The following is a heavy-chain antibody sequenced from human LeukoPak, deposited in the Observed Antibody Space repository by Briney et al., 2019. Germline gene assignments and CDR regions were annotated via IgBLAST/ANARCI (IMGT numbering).Heavy chain of an antibody. CDR1: GFTFSTYE. V-gene: IGHV3-48*03. CDR2: ISSSGSTV. Sequence: GGSLSLSCAASGFTFSTYEMHWVRQAPGKGLEWVSDISSSGSTVYYADSVKGRFTTSRDNAKNFLYLQMHSLRAEDTAVYYCSLLAVATPQDYWGQGTLVTVSS. J-gene: IGHJ4*02. D-gene: IGHD6-19*01. CDR3: SLLAVATPQDY.